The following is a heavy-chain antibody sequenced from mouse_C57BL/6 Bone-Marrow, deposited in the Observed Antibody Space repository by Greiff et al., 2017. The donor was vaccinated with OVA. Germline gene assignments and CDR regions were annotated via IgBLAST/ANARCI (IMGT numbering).Heavy chain of an antibody. CDR1: GFTFSSYA. J-gene: IGHJ3*01. CDR3: TRPYYDCDVGAY. V-gene: IGHV5-9-1*02. Sequence: EVQLVESGEGLVKPGGSLKLSCAASGFTFSSYAMSWVRQTPEKRLEWVAYISSGGDYIYYADTVKGRCTISRDNARNTLYLQMSSLKSEDTAMYYCTRPYYDCDVGAYWGQGTLVTVSA. D-gene: IGHD2-4*01. CDR2: ISSGGDYI.